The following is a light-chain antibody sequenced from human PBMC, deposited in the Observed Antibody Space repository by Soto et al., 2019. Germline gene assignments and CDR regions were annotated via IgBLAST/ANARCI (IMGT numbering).Light chain of an antibody. V-gene: IGLV1-40*01. CDR3: QSYDSSLSVYV. CDR1: SSNIGAGYD. Sequence: QAVVTQPPSVSGSPGQRVTISCTVSSSNIGAGYDVHWYQQLPGTAPKLLIYGNSNRPSGVPDRFSGSKSGTSASLPITGLQAADDADYYCQSYDSSLSVYVFGTGTKLTVL. J-gene: IGLJ1*01. CDR2: GNS.